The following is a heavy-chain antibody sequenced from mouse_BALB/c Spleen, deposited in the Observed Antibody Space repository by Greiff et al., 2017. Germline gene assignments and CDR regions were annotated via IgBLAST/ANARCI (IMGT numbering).Heavy chain of an antibody. CDR2: INPSTGYT. CDR1: GYTFTSYW. Sequence: VQLQQSGAELAKPGASVKMSCKASGYTFTSYWMHWVKQRPGQGLEWIGYINPSTGYTEYNQKFKDKATLTADKSSSTAYMQLSSLTSEDSAVYYCARDDYDVVAYWGQGTLVTVSA. V-gene: IGHV1-7*01. CDR3: ARDDYDVVAY. J-gene: IGHJ3*01. D-gene: IGHD2-4*01.